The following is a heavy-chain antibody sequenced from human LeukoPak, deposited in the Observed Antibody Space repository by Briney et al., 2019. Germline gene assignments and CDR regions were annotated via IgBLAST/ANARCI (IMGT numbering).Heavy chain of an antibody. CDR3: AKTRGYFDY. Sequence: GGSLRLSCAASGFTFSTYAMSWVRQAPGKGLEWVSTLFGSGGSRYYADSVKGRFSISGDTSKNTLYLQMNSLRAEDTAVYYCAKTRGYFDYWGQGTLVTVSS. V-gene: IGHV3-23*01. CDR1: GFTFSTYA. CDR2: LFGSGGSR. J-gene: IGHJ4*02.